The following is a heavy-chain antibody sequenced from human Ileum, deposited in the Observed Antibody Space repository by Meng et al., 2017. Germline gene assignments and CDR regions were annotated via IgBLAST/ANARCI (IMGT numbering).Heavy chain of an antibody. J-gene: IGHJ4*02. Sequence: GRVEESCQRLVKASEIRARTLYVAGAHKSVFSYGIGVRQSQGKGLEWIGQIDHLGIAYYKPSLKSRVTMSIDQSKSQFSLRLTSVSAADTAVYYCARHGGYYQDFWGQGTLVTVSS. D-gene: IGHD4-23*01. CDR1: GAHKSVFSY. V-gene: IGHV4-4*02. CDR3: ARHGGYYQDF. CDR2: IDHLGIA.